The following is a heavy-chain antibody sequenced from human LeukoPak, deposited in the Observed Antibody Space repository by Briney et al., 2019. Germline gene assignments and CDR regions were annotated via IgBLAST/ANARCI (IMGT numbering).Heavy chain of an antibody. V-gene: IGHV3-30-3*01. CDR3: ARDYGGNSFFDY. Sequence: GGSLRLSCAASGFTFSSYAMHWVRQAPGKGLEWVAVISYDGSNKYYADSVKGRFTISRDNSKNTLYLQMNGLRAEDTAVYYCARDYGGNSFFDYWGQGTLVTVSS. J-gene: IGHJ4*02. D-gene: IGHD4-23*01. CDR2: ISYDGSNK. CDR1: GFTFSSYA.